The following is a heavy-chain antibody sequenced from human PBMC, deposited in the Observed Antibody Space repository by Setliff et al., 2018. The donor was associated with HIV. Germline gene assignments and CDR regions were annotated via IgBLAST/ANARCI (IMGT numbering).Heavy chain of an antibody. V-gene: IGHV1-18*01. Sequence: GASVKVSCKASGYSFKKYDINWVRQAPGQGLEWMGWISGDNGRTNYAQKFQGRVTMTTDTSTTTAYMELRSLTSDDTAMYYCVRGACGGDSCYLMKYYFDHWGQGTLVTVSS. D-gene: IGHD2-15*01. CDR2: ISGDNGRT. J-gene: IGHJ4*02. CDR3: VRGACGGDSCYLMKYYFDH. CDR1: GYSFKKYD.